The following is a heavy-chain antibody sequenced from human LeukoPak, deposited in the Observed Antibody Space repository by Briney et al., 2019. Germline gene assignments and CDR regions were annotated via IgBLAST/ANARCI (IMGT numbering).Heavy chain of an antibody. CDR2: INHSGST. CDR1: GGSFSGYY. J-gene: IGHJ4*02. D-gene: IGHD2-21*02. CDR3: ARGGPYCGGDCHLALIYYFDY. Sequence: PSETLSLTCAVYGGSFSGYYWSWIRQPPGKGLEWIGEINHSGSTNYNPSLKSRVTISVDTSKNQFSLKLSSVTAADTAVYYCARGGPYCGGDCHLALIYYFDYWGQGTLVTVSS. V-gene: IGHV4-34*01.